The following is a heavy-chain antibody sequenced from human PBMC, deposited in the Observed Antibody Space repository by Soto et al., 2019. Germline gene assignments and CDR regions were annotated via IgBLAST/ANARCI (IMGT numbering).Heavy chain of an antibody. CDR2: IYYSGST. J-gene: IGHJ6*02. Sequence: KPSETLSLTCIVSGGSINSGDYYWSWIRQPPGKGLEWIGYIYYSGSTNYNPSLKSRVTISVDTSKNQFSLKLSSVTAADTAVYYCARAGWLQPGGYGMDVWGQGTTVTVSS. D-gene: IGHD5-12*01. CDR3: ARAGWLQPGGYGMDV. CDR1: GGSINSGDYY. V-gene: IGHV4-30-4*08.